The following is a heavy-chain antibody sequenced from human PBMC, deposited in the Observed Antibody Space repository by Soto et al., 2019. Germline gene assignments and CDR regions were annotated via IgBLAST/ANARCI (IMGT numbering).Heavy chain of an antibody. CDR3: ARDSSSPHYYYYYGMEV. CDR2: ISAYNGNT. V-gene: IGHV1-18*01. CDR1: GYTFTSYG. Sequence: ASVKVSCKASGYTFTSYGISLVRQAPGQGLEWMGWISAYNGNTNYAQKLQGRVTMTTDTSTSTAYMELRSLRSDDTAVYYCARDSSSPHYYYYYGMEVWGQGTTVTVSS. J-gene: IGHJ6*02. D-gene: IGHD6-6*01.